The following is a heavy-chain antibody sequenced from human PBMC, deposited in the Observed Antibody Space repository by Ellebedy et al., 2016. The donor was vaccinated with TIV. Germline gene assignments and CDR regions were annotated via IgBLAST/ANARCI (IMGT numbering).Heavy chain of an antibody. J-gene: IGHJ6*02. CDR3: ARDIGPSYYYYGLDV. Sequence: GGSLRLXXVASGFTFTNYWRSWVRHAPGKGREWVANIKHDGSEKNYLDSVKGRFTVSRDNAKSSVYLQMNSLRAEDKALYYCARDIGPSYYYYGLDVWGQGTTVTVS. D-gene: IGHD2-15*01. V-gene: IGHV3-7*03. CDR2: IKHDGSEK. CDR1: GFTFTNYW.